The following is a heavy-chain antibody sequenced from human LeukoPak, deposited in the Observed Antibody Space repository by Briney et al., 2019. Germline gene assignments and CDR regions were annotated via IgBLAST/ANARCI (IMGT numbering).Heavy chain of an antibody. Sequence: PSETLSLTCAVSGYSMNSGYYWGWIRQTPGKGLEWIGSMYHSGPTFYNPSLKSRVTISIDTSKNHLSLRLGSVTAADTAVYYCARLDNSAWDFDYWGQGTLVTVSS. V-gene: IGHV4-38-2*01. CDR3: ARLDNSAWDFDY. CDR1: GYSMNSGYY. CDR2: MYHSGPT. D-gene: IGHD6-19*01. J-gene: IGHJ4*02.